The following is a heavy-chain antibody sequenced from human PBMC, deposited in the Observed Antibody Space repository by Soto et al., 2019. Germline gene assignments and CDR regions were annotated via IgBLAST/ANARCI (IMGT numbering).Heavy chain of an antibody. V-gene: IGHV4-4*02. J-gene: IGHJ4*02. CDR2: IHHNGDT. CDR1: GDSMNTNNW. Sequence: SETLSLTCAVFGDSMNTNNWWSWVRQTPGKGLVWIGEIHHNGDTTYSPSLKSRVTMSLDKSKYQFSLGLTSVTAADTAVYYCARTRQSCSSSRCHDVYFDYWGRGTLVTVSS. CDR3: ARTRQSCSSSRCHDVYFDY. D-gene: IGHD2-2*01.